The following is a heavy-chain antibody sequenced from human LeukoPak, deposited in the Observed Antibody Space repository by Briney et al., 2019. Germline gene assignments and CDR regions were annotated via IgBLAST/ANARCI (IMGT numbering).Heavy chain of an antibody. D-gene: IGHD4-17*01. CDR2: IYPGDSDT. CDR1: GYSFTSYW. CDR3: ARHQTTVTTGHYYYGMDV. J-gene: IGHJ6*02. V-gene: IGHV5-51*01. Sequence: GESLKISCKGSGYSFTSYWIGWVRQMPGKGLEWMGIIYPGDSDTRYSPSFQGQVTISADKSISTAYLQWSSLKASDTAMYYCARHQTTVTTGHYYYGMDVWGQGTTVTVSS.